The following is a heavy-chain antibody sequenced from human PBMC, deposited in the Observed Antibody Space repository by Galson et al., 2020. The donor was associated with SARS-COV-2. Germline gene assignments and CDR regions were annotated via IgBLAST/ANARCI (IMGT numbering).Heavy chain of an antibody. CDR1: GGSVSSGAFS. J-gene: IGHJ4*02. CDR3: ARGQQTELLTPFDF. Sequence: SETLSLTCAVSGGSVSSGAFSWSWFRQPPGKGLEWIGYIYDSANTYYNPSLKSRVSISVDRSKNQFFLNLSSVTAADTAVYYCARGQQTELLTPFDFWGQGTLVTVSS. CDR2: IYDSANT. D-gene: IGHD1-26*01. V-gene: IGHV4-30-2*01.